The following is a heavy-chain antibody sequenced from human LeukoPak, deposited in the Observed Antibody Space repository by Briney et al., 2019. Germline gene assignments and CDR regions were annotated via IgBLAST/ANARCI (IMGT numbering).Heavy chain of an antibody. D-gene: IGHD4-23*01. V-gene: IGHV4-4*07. CDR3: ARTTITMTTVVTYWFDP. CDR1: GGSISSYY. CDR2: IYTSGST. J-gene: IGHJ5*02. Sequence: PSETLSLTCTVSGGSISSYYWSWIRQPAGKGLEWIGRIYTSGSTNYNPSLKSRVTMSVDTSKNQFSLKLSSVTAADTAVYYCARTTITMTTVVTYWFDPWGQGTLVTVSS.